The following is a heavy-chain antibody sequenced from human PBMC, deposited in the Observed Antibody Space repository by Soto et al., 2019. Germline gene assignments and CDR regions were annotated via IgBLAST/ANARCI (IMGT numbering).Heavy chain of an antibody. CDR3: AREGGRETPQHSYNWFDT. D-gene: IGHD2-21*01. Sequence: ASVKVSCKASGYTFTDYHIHWVRQAPGQGLEFMGWINANNGGAGSAQQFQGRVTVTRDTSITTVYMELSNLRSDDTAVYYCAREGGRETPQHSYNWFDTWGQGTLVTVSS. CDR2: INANNGGA. CDR1: GYTFTDYH. J-gene: IGHJ5*02. V-gene: IGHV1-2*02.